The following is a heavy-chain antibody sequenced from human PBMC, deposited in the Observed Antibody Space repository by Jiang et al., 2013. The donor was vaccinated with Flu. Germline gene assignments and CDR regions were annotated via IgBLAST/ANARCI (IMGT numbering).Heavy chain of an antibody. CDR2: IDPSDSYT. Sequence: CGAEVKKPGESLRISCKGSGYSFTSYWISWVRQMPGKGLEWMGRIDPSDSYTNYSPSFQGHVTISADKSISTAYLQWSSLKASDTAMYYCARHPGGYCSGGSCYSFYYYYYYMDVWGKGTTVTVSS. J-gene: IGHJ6*03. D-gene: IGHD2-15*01. CDR1: GYSFTSYW. V-gene: IGHV5-10-1*01. CDR3: ARHPGGYCSGGSCYSFYYYYYYMDV.